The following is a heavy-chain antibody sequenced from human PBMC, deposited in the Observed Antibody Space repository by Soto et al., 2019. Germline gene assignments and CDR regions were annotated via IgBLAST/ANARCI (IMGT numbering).Heavy chain of an antibody. V-gene: IGHV1-69*06. J-gene: IGHJ6*02. CDR3: ARAWDSRGHHSILLDYCYYGMDV. D-gene: IGHD3-22*01. CDR2: IIPIFGTA. Sequence: QVQLVQSGAEVKKPGSSVKVSCKASGGTFSSYAISWVRQAPGQGLEWMGGIIPIFGTANYAQKFQGRVTITADKSTSTAYMELSSLRSEDTAVYYCARAWDSRGHHSILLDYCYYGMDVWGQGTTVTVSS. CDR1: GGTFSSYA.